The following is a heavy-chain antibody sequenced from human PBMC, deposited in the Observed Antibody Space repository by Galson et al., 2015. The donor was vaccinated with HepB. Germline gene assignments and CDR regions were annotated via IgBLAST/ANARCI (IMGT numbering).Heavy chain of an antibody. CDR2: IDNDGSVT. V-gene: IGHV3-74*01. CDR3: ARWLDV. CDR1: GYTFRDYW. J-gene: IGHJ6*02. Sequence: SLRLSCAASGYTFRDYWMYWVRQAPGEGLVWVARIDNDGSVTNYADSVKGRFTISRDNAKNKVYLQMNSLRDEDTAVYYCARWLDVWGQGTTVIVSS.